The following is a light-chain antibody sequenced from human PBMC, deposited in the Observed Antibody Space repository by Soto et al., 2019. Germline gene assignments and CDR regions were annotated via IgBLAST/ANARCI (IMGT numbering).Light chain of an antibody. V-gene: IGKV1-5*01. CDR1: QSISGW. J-gene: IGKJ1*01. Sequence: DIQMTQSPATLSASVGDRVTITCRASQSISGWLAWYQQKPGKVPKLLIDDASSLESGVPSRFSGSGSGTEFTLTISSLQPDDFATYYCKQYNTYPRTFGQGTQVAIK. CDR2: DAS. CDR3: KQYNTYPRT.